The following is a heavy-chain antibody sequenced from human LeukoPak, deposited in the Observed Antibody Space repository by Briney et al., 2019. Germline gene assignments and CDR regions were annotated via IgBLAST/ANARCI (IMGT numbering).Heavy chain of an antibody. CDR3: ARGRGTSSMHPRSSRLDY. V-gene: IGHV3-74*01. Sequence: GGSLRLSCAASKFTFSSNWMHWVRQAPGKGLVWVSRIDSDGSSTSYADSVKGRFTISRDNAKNTLSLQMNSLRAEDTAVYYCARGRGTSSMHPRSSRLDYWGQGTLVTVSS. CDR2: IDSDGSST. D-gene: IGHD3-16*01. CDR1: KFTFSSNW. J-gene: IGHJ4*02.